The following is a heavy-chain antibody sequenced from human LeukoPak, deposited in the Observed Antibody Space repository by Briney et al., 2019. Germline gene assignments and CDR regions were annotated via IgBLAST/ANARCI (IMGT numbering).Heavy chain of an antibody. CDR1: GYSIGSGYY. Sequence: SETLSLTCAVSGYSIGSGYYWGWIRQPPGKGLEWIGSIYHGGSTYYNPSLKSRVTISVDTSKNQFSLKLSSVTAADTAVYYCARSPWIQLWLGAFDIWGQGTMVTVSS. J-gene: IGHJ3*02. V-gene: IGHV4-38-2*01. D-gene: IGHD5-18*01. CDR2: IYHGGST. CDR3: ARSPWIQLWLGAFDI.